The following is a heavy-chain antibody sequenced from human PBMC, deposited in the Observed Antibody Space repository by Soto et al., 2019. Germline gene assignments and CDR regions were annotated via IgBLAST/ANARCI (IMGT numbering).Heavy chain of an antibody. D-gene: IGHD5-18*01. V-gene: IGHV1-69*05. Sequence: QVQLVQSGAEVRKPGSSVKVSCKSSGGIFRSNAISWVRQAPGQGLEWMGAIITQFPPPYYAQRFQGRVTITTAESTSNAYVALDKLTYADTAFYFCVIDTADTPMIYWGQGTLLTVSS. J-gene: IGHJ4*02. CDR1: GGIFRSNA. CDR3: VIDTADTPMIY. CDR2: IITQFPPP.